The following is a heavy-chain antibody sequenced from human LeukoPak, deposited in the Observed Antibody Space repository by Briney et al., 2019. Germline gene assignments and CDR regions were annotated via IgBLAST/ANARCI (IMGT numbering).Heavy chain of an antibody. D-gene: IGHD3-10*01. CDR3: VRDRELTY. V-gene: IGHV4-4*08. Sequence: PSETLSLTCTVSDGSISIYYWSRIRQPPGKGLEWIGYVYSSGNTNYSPSLKGRAIISADTSKNQFSLKLTSVTAADTAVYYCVRDRELTYWGQGILVTVSS. J-gene: IGHJ4*02. CDR1: DGSISIYY. CDR2: VYSSGNT.